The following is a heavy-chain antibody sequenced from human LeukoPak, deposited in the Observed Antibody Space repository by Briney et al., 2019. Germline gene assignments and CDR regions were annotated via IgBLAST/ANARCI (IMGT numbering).Heavy chain of an antibody. V-gene: IGHV3-23*01. J-gene: IGHJ4*02. D-gene: IGHD1-26*01. CDR3: ARVISGSYLQADDY. CDR2: ISGSDAGT. Sequence: GGSLRLSCVASGFTFRTYAMSWVRQTPGKGLEWVSAISGSDAGTYYADSVKGRFTISRDNSRSTLYLQMNSLRAEDTAVYYCARVISGSYLQADDYWGQGTLVTVSS. CDR1: GFTFRTYA.